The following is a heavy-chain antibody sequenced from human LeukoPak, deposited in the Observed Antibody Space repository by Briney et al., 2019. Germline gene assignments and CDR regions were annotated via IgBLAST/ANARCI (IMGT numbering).Heavy chain of an antibody. CDR3: ARRAVGNSYYYYTDV. CDR2: ISYDGSNK. CDR1: GFTFSSYA. V-gene: IGHV3-30*04. D-gene: IGHD6-19*01. Sequence: GRSLRLSCAASGFTFSSYAMHWVRQAPGKGLEWVAVISYDGSNKYYADSVKGRFTISRDNSKNTLYLQMNSLRSEDTAVYYCARRAVGNSYYYYTDVWGKGTTVTVSS. J-gene: IGHJ6*03.